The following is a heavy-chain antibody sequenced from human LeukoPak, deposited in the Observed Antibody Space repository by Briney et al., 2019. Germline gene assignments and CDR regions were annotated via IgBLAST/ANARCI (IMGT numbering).Heavy chain of an antibody. V-gene: IGHV4-61*02. Sequence: PSETLSLTCSVSGGSIISDTYYWSWIRQPAGKGLEWIGRIFSSGSTNYNPSLKSRVTVSVDTSKNQFSLKLSSVTAADPAVYYCARRAYGGKAAFGMWGQGTMVTVSS. CDR2: IFSSGST. CDR1: GGSIISDTYY. CDR3: ARRAYGGKAAFGM. J-gene: IGHJ3*02. D-gene: IGHD4-23*01.